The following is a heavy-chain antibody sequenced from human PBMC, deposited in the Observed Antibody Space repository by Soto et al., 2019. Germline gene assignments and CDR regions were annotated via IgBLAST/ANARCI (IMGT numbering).Heavy chain of an antibody. CDR1: GFTFGSHG. Sequence: PGGSLRLSCVASGFTFGSHGMHWVRQAPGKGLEWVAVISYDETNEHYVDSVKGRFTISRDNSKSILYLQMNRLRPADTAVYKCAKDLRTTISDYGMDVWGQGTTVTVSS. J-gene: IGHJ6*02. CDR2: ISYDETNE. V-gene: IGHV3-30*18. CDR3: AKDLRTTISDYGMDV.